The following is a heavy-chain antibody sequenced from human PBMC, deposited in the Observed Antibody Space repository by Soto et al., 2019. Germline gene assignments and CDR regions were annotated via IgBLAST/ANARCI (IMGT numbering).Heavy chain of an antibody. CDR1: GFTFRSYA. J-gene: IGHJ4*02. D-gene: IGHD6-19*01. CDR2: ISGSGDCP. CDR3: AKDTAVSGTFVVAYDS. Sequence: EVQLVESGGGLVQPGGSLRLSCTASGFTFRSYAMSWVRQAPGKGLEWVSSISGSGDCPFYVDSVRGRFTISRDNSKSTLYMEMNSLRADDTAIYYCAKDTAVSGTFVVAYDSWGQGSLVTVSS. V-gene: IGHV3-23*04.